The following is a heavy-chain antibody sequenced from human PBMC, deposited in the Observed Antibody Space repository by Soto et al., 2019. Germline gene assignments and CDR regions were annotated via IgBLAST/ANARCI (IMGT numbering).Heavy chain of an antibody. CDR3: ARQDYGGRNFDY. CDR2: IYYSGST. J-gene: IGHJ4*02. CDR1: GGSISSSSYY. Sequence: SETLSLTCTVSGGSISSSSYYWGWIRQPPGKGLEWIGSIYYSGSTYYNPSLKSRVTISVDTSKNQFSLKLSSVTAADTAVYYCARQDYGGRNFDYWGQGTLVTVPQ. V-gene: IGHV4-39*01. D-gene: IGHD4-17*01.